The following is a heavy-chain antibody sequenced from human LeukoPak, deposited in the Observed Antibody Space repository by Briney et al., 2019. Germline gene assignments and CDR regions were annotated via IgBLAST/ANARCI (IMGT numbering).Heavy chain of an antibody. CDR1: GGSISSKNYY. CDR3: ATLGAPKLRF. V-gene: IGHV4-39*01. D-gene: IGHD3-3*01. CDR2: IYYSGGT. J-gene: IGHJ4*02. Sequence: SETLSLTCTVSGGSISSKNYYWGWIRQPPGKGLALIGTIYYSGGTYYSPSLKSRVTISVDTSKNQFSLKLSSVTAADTAVYYCATLGAPKLRFWGQGTLVTVSS.